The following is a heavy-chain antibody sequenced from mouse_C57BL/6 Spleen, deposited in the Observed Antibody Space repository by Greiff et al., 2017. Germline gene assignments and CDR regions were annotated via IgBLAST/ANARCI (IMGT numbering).Heavy chain of an antibody. CDR2: INPNNGGT. Sequence: EVQLQQSGPELVKPGASVKISCKASGYTFTDYYMNWVKQSHGKSLEWIGDINPNNGGTSYNQKFKGKATLTVDKSSSTAYMELRSLTSEDSAVYYCARSYGSSYVYYAMDYGGQGTSVTVSS. CDR1: GYTFTDYY. CDR3: ARSYGSSYVYYAMDY. D-gene: IGHD1-1*01. V-gene: IGHV1-26*01. J-gene: IGHJ4*01.